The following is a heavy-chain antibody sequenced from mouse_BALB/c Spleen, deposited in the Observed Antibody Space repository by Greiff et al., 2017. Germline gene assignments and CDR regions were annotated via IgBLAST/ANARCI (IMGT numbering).Heavy chain of an antibody. Sequence: EVKLQESGAELVRPGASVKLSCTASGFNIKDYYMHWVKQRPEQGLEWIGWIDPENGDTEYAPKFQGKATMTADTSSNTAYLQLSSLTSEDTAVYYCNADGNYDYYAMDYWGQGTSVTVSS. D-gene: IGHD2-1*01. J-gene: IGHJ4*01. CDR1: GFNIKDYY. V-gene: IGHV14-4*02. CDR3: NADGNYDYYAMDY. CDR2: IDPENGDT.